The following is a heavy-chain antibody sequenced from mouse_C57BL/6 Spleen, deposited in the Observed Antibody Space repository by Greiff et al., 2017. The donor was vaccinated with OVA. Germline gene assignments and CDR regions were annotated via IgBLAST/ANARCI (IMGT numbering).Heavy chain of an antibody. CDR2: ISNGGGST. CDR3: ARRGAYYSNFYYFDY. D-gene: IGHD2-5*01. Sequence: EVKLVESGGGLVQPGGSLKLSCAASGFTFSDYYMYWVRQTPEKRLEWVAYISNGGGSTYYPDTVKGRFTISRDNAKNTLYLQMSRLKSEDTAMYYCARRGAYYSNFYYFDYWGQGTTLTVSS. J-gene: IGHJ2*01. CDR1: GFTFSDYY. V-gene: IGHV5-12*01.